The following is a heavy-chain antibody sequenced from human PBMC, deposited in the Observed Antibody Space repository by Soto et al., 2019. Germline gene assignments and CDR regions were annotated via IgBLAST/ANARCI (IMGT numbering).Heavy chain of an antibody. D-gene: IGHD3-10*01. J-gene: IGHJ6*02. Sequence: PSETLSLTCAVYGGSFSGYYWSWIRQPPGKGLEWIGEINHSGSTNYNPSLKSRVTISVDTSKNQFSLKLSSVTAADTAVYYCARGLLWFGELLPPALSYYYYGMDVWGQGTTVTVSS. CDR3: ARGLLWFGELLPPALSYYYYGMDV. V-gene: IGHV4-34*01. CDR1: GGSFSGYY. CDR2: INHSGST.